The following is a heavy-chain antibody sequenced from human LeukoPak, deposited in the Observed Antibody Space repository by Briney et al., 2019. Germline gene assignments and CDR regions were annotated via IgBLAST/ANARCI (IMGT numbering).Heavy chain of an antibody. V-gene: IGHV3-66*01. CDR1: GFTVSSNY. CDR2: IYSGGDT. Sequence: GGSLRLSCAASGFTVSSNYMIWVRQAPGKGLEWVSVIYSGGDTYYAASVKGRFTISRDNAKNTLYLQMNSLGAEDTAVYYCARDSTSGIDYWGQGTLVTVSS. CDR3: ARDSTSGIDY. D-gene: IGHD3-10*01. J-gene: IGHJ4*02.